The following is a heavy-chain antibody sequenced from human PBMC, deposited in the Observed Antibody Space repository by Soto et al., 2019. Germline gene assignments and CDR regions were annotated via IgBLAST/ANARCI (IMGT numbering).Heavy chain of an antibody. CDR1: GFTFSSYS. D-gene: IGHD3-16*02. CDR3: ARDLNDYIWGSYRPHDY. V-gene: IGHV3-48*01. Sequence: PGGSLRLSCAASGFTFSSYSMNWVRQAPGKGLEWVSYISSSSSTIYYADSVKGRFTISRDNAKNSLYLQMNSLRAEDTAVYYCARDLNDYIWGSYRPHDYWGQATLVTVSS. CDR2: ISSSSSTI. J-gene: IGHJ4*02.